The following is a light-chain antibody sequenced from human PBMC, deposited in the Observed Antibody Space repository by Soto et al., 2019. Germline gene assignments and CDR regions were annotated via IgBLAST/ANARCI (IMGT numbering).Light chain of an antibody. CDR3: EQTLPAYA. V-gene: IGKV2-28*01. CDR2: LAS. CDR1: QSLLHSDGYNY. Sequence: DVVMTQSPLSLPVTPGEPASISGRSSQSLLHSDGYNYLERYLQQPGQSPQLLIYLASSRASGVPDRISGSGSGTEFTLKISIVEGEDVGDYYGEQTLPAYAFGQGTKLVIK. J-gene: IGKJ2*01.